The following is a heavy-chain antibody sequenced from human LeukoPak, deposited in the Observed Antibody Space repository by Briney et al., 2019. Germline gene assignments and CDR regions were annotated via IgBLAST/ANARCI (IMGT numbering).Heavy chain of an antibody. Sequence: PGGSLRLSCTTSGFTFGDYAMSWVRQAPGKGLEWIGFTRSKGYGGTTEYAASVKGRFTISRDDSKSIAYVQMNSLKTEDTAVYSCSKMSCSGGSCYSDDWGQGTLVTVSS. CDR2: TRSKGYGGTT. J-gene: IGHJ4*02. V-gene: IGHV3-49*04. CDR1: GFTFGDYA. CDR3: SKMSCSGGSCYSDD. D-gene: IGHD2-15*01.